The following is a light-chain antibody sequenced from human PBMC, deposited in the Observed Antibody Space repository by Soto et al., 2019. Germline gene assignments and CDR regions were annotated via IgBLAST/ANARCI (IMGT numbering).Light chain of an antibody. J-gene: IGKJ2*01. CDR1: LSVSSSS. Sequence: EIVVTQSPGTLSLSPGERATLSCRASLSVSSSSSAWYQQKPGQAPRLLIYGASSMATGIPDRFSGSGSGIDFTLTSIRLEPEDSAVHYCQQSRAFGQGTKLEIK. V-gene: IGKV3-20*01. CDR3: QQSRA. CDR2: GAS.